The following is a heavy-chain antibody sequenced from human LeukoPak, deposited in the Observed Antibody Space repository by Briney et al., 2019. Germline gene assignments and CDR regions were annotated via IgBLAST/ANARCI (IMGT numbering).Heavy chain of an antibody. V-gene: IGHV4-39*07. CDR1: GGSISSSSYY. D-gene: IGHD2-2*01. Sequence: SETLSLTCTVSGGSISSSSYYWGWIRQPPGKGLEWIGSIYHSGSTNYNPSLKSRVAMSIDKSQNQFSLSVNSVTAADTAVYYCARAGQGYCTSTSCYLSLDFWGQGTLVTVSS. CDR2: IYHSGST. CDR3: ARAGQGYCTSTSCYLSLDF. J-gene: IGHJ4*01.